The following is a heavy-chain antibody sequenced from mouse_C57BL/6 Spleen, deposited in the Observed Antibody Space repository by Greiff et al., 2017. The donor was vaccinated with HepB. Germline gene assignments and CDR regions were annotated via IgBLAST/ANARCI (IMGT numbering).Heavy chain of an antibody. CDR3: ARSSAYYSNTGDFDV. V-gene: IGHV1-52*01. D-gene: IGHD2-5*01. CDR2: IDPSDSET. CDR1: GYTFTSYW. Sequence: VKLQQPGAELVRPGSSVKLSCKASGYTFTSYWMHWVKQRPIQGLEWIGNIDPSDSETHYNQKFKDKATLTVDKSSSTAYMQLSSLTSEDSAVYYCARSSAYYSNTGDFDVWGTGTTVTVSS. J-gene: IGHJ1*03.